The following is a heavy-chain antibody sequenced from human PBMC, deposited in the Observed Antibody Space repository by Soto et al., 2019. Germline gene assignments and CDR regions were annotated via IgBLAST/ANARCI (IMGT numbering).Heavy chain of an antibody. V-gene: IGHV1-18*01. Sequence: ASVKVSCKASGYTFTSYGISWVRQAPGQGLEWMGWISAYNGNTNYAQKLQGRVTMTTDTSTSTAYMELRSLRSDDTAVYYCARIHYDFWSGSNWFDYWGQGTLVTVSS. CDR2: ISAYNGNT. CDR3: ARIHYDFWSGSNWFDY. J-gene: IGHJ5*01. CDR1: GYTFTSYG. D-gene: IGHD3-3*01.